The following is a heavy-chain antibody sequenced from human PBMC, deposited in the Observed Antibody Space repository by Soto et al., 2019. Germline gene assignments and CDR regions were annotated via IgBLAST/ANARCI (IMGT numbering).Heavy chain of an antibody. V-gene: IGHV2-5*02. Sequence: QITLKESGPPLVKPTQTLTLTCTFSGFSLTTRTVGVGWVRHPPGEALEWLALIYWDGDKRYNPSLNNRLTIAKDTSNNQVVLTMTNMDPVDTATYYCVHATWALFDFWGPGTRVTVSS. J-gene: IGHJ4*01. CDR1: GFSLTTRTVG. CDR2: IYWDGDK. D-gene: IGHD1-26*01. CDR3: VHATWALFDF.